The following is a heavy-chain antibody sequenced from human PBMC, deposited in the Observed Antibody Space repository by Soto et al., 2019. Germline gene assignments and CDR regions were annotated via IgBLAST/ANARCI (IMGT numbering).Heavy chain of an antibody. CDR3: ARAPAYYDFWSGYYTALAKYYFDY. CDR2: IYYSGST. CDR1: GGSISSGGYY. Sequence: SETLSLTCTVSGGSISSGGYYWSWIRQHPGKGLEWIGYIYYSGSTYYNPSLKSRVTISVDTSKNQFSLKLSSVTAADTAVYYCARAPAYYDFWSGYYTALAKYYFDYWGQGTLVTVSS. D-gene: IGHD3-3*01. J-gene: IGHJ4*02. V-gene: IGHV4-31*03.